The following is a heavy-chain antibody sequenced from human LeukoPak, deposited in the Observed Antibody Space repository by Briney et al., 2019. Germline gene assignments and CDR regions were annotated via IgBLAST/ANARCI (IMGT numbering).Heavy chain of an antibody. CDR1: GFTFSSYL. D-gene: IGHD3-10*01. Sequence: GGSLRLSCAASGFTFSSYLMSWVRQAPGKGLEWVAHIKQDGSEKYYVDSVKGRFTISRDNAKKTLYLQMNTLRDEDTAVYYCARDGYYGSGSYYTDFDYWGQGTLVTVSS. CDR2: IKQDGSEK. V-gene: IGHV3-7*01. J-gene: IGHJ4*02. CDR3: ARDGYYGSGSYYTDFDY.